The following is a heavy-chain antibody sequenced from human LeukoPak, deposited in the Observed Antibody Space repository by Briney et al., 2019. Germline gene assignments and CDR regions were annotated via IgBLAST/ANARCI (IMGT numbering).Heavy chain of an antibody. D-gene: IGHD6-19*01. CDR3: ARDLFDRQWPSFDI. Sequence: WIRQAPGKGLEWVSSISSSSSYIYYADSVKGRFTISRDNAKNSLYLQMNSLRAEDTAVYYCARDLFDRQWPSFDIWGQGTMVTVSS. J-gene: IGHJ3*02. V-gene: IGHV3-21*01. CDR2: ISSSSSYI.